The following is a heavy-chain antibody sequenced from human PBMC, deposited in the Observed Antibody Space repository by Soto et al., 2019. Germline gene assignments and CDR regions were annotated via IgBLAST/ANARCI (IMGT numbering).Heavy chain of an antibody. CDR2: ISYDGRNK. V-gene: IGHV3-30*04. Sequence: QVQLVESGGGVVQPGRSLRLSCAASGFTFSSYAMHWVRQAPGKGLEWVAVISYDGRNKYYADSVKGRFTISRDNSKNTLYLQMNSLRAEDTAVYYCARGTNYYDSSGYYPETDYWGQGTLVTVSS. CDR1: GFTFSSYA. CDR3: ARGTNYYDSSGYYPETDY. J-gene: IGHJ4*02. D-gene: IGHD3-22*01.